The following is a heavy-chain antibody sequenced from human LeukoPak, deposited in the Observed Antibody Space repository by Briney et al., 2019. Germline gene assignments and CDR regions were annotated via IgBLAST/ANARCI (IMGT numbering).Heavy chain of an antibody. CDR1: GYTFTSYG. J-gene: IGHJ5*02. Sequence: ASVTVSCKASGYTFTSYGISWVRQAPGQGLEWMGWISAYNGNTNYAQKLQGRVTMTTDTSTSTAYMELRSLRSDDTAVYYCARDPSIAAWAKYNWFDPWGQGTLVTVSS. V-gene: IGHV1-18*01. D-gene: IGHD6-6*01. CDR3: ARDPSIAAWAKYNWFDP. CDR2: ISAYNGNT.